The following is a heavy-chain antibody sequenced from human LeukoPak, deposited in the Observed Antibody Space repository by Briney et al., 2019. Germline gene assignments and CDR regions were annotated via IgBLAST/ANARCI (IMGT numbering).Heavy chain of an antibody. V-gene: IGHV1-69*01. Sequence: SVKVSCKASGGTFISYAISWVRQAPEQGLEWMGGIIPIFGTANYAQKFQGRVTITADESTSTAYMELSSLRSEDTAVYYCARSYCGGDCYSGVDYYYYGMDVWGQGTTVTVSS. J-gene: IGHJ6*02. D-gene: IGHD2-21*02. CDR2: IIPIFGTA. CDR3: ARSYCGGDCYSGVDYYYYGMDV. CDR1: GGTFISYA.